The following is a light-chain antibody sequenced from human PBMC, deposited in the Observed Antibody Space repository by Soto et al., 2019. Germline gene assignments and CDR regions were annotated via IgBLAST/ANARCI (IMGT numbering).Light chain of an antibody. J-gene: IGLJ3*02. CDR3: QTWGTGIWV. CDR2: LNSDGSH. CDR1: SGYSTYG. V-gene: IGLV4-69*01. Sequence: HPVLTQSPSASASLGASVKLTCTLSSGYSTYGIAWHQQQPEKGPRFLMKLNSDGSHNKGDGIPDRFSGSSSGAERYLTISSLQLEDEADYYCQTWGTGIWVFGGGTKVTVL.